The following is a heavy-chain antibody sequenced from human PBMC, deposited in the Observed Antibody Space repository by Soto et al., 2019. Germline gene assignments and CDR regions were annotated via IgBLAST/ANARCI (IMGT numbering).Heavy chain of an antibody. Sequence: SETLSLTCTVSGGSISSGGYYWSWIRQHPGKGLEWIGYIYYSGSTYYNPSLKSRVTISVDTSKNQFSLKLSSVTAADTAVYYCARDRYCSGGSCHYYYMDVWGKGTTVTVSS. V-gene: IGHV4-31*03. CDR2: IYYSGST. CDR3: ARDRYCSGGSCHYYYMDV. J-gene: IGHJ6*03. CDR1: GGSISSGGYY. D-gene: IGHD2-15*01.